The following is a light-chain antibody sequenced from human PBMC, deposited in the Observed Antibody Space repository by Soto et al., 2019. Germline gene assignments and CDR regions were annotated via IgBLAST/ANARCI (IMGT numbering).Light chain of an antibody. Sequence: QSALTQPRSVSGSPGQSVTISCTGTSSDVGGYNYVSWYQHHPGRAPKLMIYDVTKRPSGVPDRFSGSKSGNTASLTFSGLQAEDEADYYCCSYAGNSLYVFGTGTKLTV. J-gene: IGLJ1*01. CDR2: DVT. CDR3: CSYAGNSLYV. CDR1: SSDVGGYNY. V-gene: IGLV2-11*01.